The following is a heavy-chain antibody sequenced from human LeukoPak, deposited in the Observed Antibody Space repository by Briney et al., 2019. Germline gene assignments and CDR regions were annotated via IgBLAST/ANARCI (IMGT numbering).Heavy chain of an antibody. J-gene: IGHJ3*02. D-gene: IGHD6-13*01. Sequence: GGSLRLSCAASGFTLSSYGMHWVRQAPGKGLEWVAVISYDGSNKYYADSVKGRFTISRDNSKNTLYLQMNSLRAEDTAVYYCAKDQQGISGAFDIWGQGTMVTVSS. CDR2: ISYDGSNK. V-gene: IGHV3-30*18. CDR1: GFTLSSYG. CDR3: AKDQQGISGAFDI.